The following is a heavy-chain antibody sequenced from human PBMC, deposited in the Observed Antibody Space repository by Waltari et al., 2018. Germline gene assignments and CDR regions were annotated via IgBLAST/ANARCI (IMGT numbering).Heavy chain of an antibody. J-gene: IGHJ4*02. V-gene: IGHV6-1*01. CDR1: GASVSRHSAA. CDR2: TYYRSKWYN. CDR3: ARATSVAGTFDY. D-gene: IGHD1-1*01. Sequence: QVQLQQSGPGLVKPSQTLPLTCPISGASVSRHSAAWHCLRQSPSRGLEWLGRTYYRSKWYNDYAVSVKSRITVNPDTSKNQFSLQLNSVTPEDTAVYYCARATSVAGTFDYWGQGTLVTVSS.